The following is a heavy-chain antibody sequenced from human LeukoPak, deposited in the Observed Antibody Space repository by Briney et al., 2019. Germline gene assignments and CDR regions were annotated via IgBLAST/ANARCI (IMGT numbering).Heavy chain of an antibody. D-gene: IGHD3-22*01. V-gene: IGHV4-34*01. J-gene: IGHJ4*02. Sequence: PSETLSLTCAVYGGSFSGYYWSWIRQPPGKGLEWIGEINHSGSTNYNPSLKSRVTISVDTSKNQFSLKLSSVTAADTAVYYCARVEDSSGYYYFDYWGQGTLVTVSS. CDR1: GGSFSGYY. CDR3: ARVEDSSGYYYFDY. CDR2: INHSGST.